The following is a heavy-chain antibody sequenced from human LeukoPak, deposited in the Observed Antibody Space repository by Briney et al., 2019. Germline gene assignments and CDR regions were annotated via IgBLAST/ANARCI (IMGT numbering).Heavy chain of an antibody. CDR2: IYFSGGT. CDR3: ARQTGSGLFSLP. D-gene: IGHD3-10*01. J-gene: IGHJ4*02. Sequence: SETLSLTCTVSGDSISSSNCYWGWIRQPPGKGLEWIGSIYFSGGTYYNASLKSRVTISVDTSKNQFSLKLSSVTAADTAVYYCARQTGSGLFSLPGGQGTLVTVTS. V-gene: IGHV4-39*01. CDR1: GDSISSSNCY.